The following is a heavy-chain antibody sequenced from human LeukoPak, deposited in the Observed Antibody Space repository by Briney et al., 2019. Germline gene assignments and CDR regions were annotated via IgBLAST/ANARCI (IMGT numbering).Heavy chain of an antibody. CDR3: ASLYNYDSSNAGVQNYYYMDV. CDR2: IYYSGST. CDR1: GGSISSGDYY. D-gene: IGHD3-22*01. J-gene: IGHJ6*03. V-gene: IGHV4-61*08. Sequence: PSQTLSLTCTVSGGSISSGDYYWSWIRQPPGKGLEWIGYIYYSGSTNYNPSLKSRVTISVDTSKNQFSLKLSSVTAADTAVYYCASLYNYDSSNAGVQNYYYMDVWGKGTTVTVSS.